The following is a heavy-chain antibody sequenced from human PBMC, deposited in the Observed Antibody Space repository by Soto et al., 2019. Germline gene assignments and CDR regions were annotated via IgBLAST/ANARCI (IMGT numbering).Heavy chain of an antibody. CDR2: ISGSGDST. CDR1: GFTFSSYA. CDR3: AKGVPGIAVAGTGYFQH. J-gene: IGHJ1*01. D-gene: IGHD6-19*01. V-gene: IGHV3-23*01. Sequence: EVQLLESGGGLVQPGGSLRLSCVASGFTFSSYAMSWVRQAPGKGLEWVSGISGSGDSTYYADSVKGRFTISRDNSKNTLYLQMNSLRAEDTAVYYCAKGVPGIAVAGTGYFQHWGQGTLVTVSS.